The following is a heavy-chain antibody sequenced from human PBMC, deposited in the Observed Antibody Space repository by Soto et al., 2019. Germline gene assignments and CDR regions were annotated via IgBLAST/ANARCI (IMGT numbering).Heavy chain of an antibody. CDR1: GFSLSTSGVG. D-gene: IGHD3-22*01. CDR3: AHSIISSYYYDSSGYYYYFDY. CDR2: IYWNDDK. V-gene: IGHV2-5*01. J-gene: IGHJ4*02. Sequence: QITLKESGPPLVKPTQTLTLTCTFSGFSLSTSGVGVGWIRQPPGKALEWLALIYWNDDKRYSPSLKSRLTITKDTSKNQVVLTMTNMDPVDTATYYCAHSIISSYYYDSSGYYYYFDYWGQGTLVTVSS.